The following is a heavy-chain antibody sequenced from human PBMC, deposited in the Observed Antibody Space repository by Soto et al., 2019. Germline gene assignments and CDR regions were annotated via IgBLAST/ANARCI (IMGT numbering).Heavy chain of an antibody. CDR3: ASRPKQYSSSSDFDY. Sequence: SETLSLTCAVYGGSFSGYYWSWIRQPPGKGLEWIGEINHSGSTNYNPSLKSRVTISVDTSKNQFSLKLSSVTAADTAVYYCASRPKQYSSSSDFDYWGQGTLVTVSS. CDR1: GGSFSGYY. V-gene: IGHV4-34*01. CDR2: INHSGST. D-gene: IGHD6-6*01. J-gene: IGHJ4*02.